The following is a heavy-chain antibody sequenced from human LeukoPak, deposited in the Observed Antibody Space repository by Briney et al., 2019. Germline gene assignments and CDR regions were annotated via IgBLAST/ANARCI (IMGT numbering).Heavy chain of an antibody. CDR2: IYYSGST. J-gene: IGHJ2*01. CDR3: ARGSRVGYCSNTSCYPYWYLDL. Sequence: SETLSLTCTVSGGAISIYYWSWIRQPPGKGLEWIGYIYYSGSTNYNSSLKSRVTISVDTSRNQFSLKLSSVTDADTAVYYCARGSRVGYCSNTSCYPYWYLDLWGRGTLVTVSS. CDR1: GGAISIYY. D-gene: IGHD2-2*01. V-gene: IGHV4-59*01.